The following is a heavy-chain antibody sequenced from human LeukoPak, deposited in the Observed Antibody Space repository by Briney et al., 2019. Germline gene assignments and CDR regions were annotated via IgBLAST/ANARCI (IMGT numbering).Heavy chain of an antibody. CDR2: MNPNSGNT. CDR3: ARAKDSSGYYLLYYFDY. D-gene: IGHD3-22*01. Sequence: ASVKVSCKASGYTFTSYDINWVRQATGQGLEWMGWMNPNSGNTGYARKLQGRVTMTTDTSTSTAYMELRSLRSDDTAVYYCARAKDSSGYYLLYYFDYWGQGTLVTVSS. V-gene: IGHV1-8*01. J-gene: IGHJ4*02. CDR1: GYTFTSYD.